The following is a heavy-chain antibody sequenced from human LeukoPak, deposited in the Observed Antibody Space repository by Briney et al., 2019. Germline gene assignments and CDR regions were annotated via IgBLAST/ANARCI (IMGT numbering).Heavy chain of an antibody. D-gene: IGHD3-10*01. V-gene: IGHV1-24*01. CDR2: FDPEDGET. CDR1: GYTLTELS. Sequence: GASVKVSCKVSGYTLTELSMHWVRQAPGKGLEWMGGFDPEDGETIYAQKFQGRVTMTEDTSTDTAYMELSSLRSEDTAVYYCATGGYGSGPWAKYYYYYYGMDVWGQGTTVTVSS. CDR3: ATGGYGSGPWAKYYYYYYGMDV. J-gene: IGHJ6*02.